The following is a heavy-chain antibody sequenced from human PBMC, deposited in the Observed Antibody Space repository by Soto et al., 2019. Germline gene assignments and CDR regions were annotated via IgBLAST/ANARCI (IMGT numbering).Heavy chain of an antibody. CDR3: ASNHDYDYVWGSYRPCHY. Sequence: SVKVSCKASGGTFSSYAISWVRQAPGQGLEWMGGIIPIFGTANYAQKFQGRVTITADESTSTAYMELSSLRSEDTAVYCCASNHDYDYVWGSYRPCHYWRRG. J-gene: IGHJ4*02. D-gene: IGHD3-16*02. CDR1: GGTFSSYA. V-gene: IGHV1-69*13. CDR2: IIPIFGTA.